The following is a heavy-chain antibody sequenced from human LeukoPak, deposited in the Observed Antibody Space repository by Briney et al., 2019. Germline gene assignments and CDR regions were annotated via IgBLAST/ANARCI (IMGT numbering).Heavy chain of an antibody. CDR3: VKDLMGSGDY. V-gene: IGHV3-64D*06. J-gene: IGHJ4*02. Sequence: GGSLRPSCSASGFTFSSYAMHWVRQAPGKGLQYVSSITSDGGSTYYAGSVKGRFAISRDNSKNTLYLHMSSLRPEDTAVYYCVKDLMGSGDYWGQGTLVTVSS. CDR2: ITSDGGST. D-gene: IGHD3-10*01. CDR1: GFTFSSYA.